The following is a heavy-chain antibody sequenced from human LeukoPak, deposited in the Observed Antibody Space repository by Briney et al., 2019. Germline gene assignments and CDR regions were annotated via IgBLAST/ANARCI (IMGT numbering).Heavy chain of an antibody. J-gene: IGHJ3*02. D-gene: IGHD3-16*01. Sequence: ASVKVSCKASGYTFTGYYMHWVRQAPGQGLEWMGWINPNSGGTNYAQKFQGRVTMTRDTSISTAYMELSRLRSDDTAVYYCARDSYGGVTLLPSHAFDIWGQGTMVTVSS. V-gene: IGHV1-2*02. CDR1: GYTFTGYY. CDR3: ARDSYGGVTLLPSHAFDI. CDR2: INPNSGGT.